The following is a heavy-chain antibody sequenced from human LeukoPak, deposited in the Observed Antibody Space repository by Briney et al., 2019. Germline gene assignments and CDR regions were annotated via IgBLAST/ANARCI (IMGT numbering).Heavy chain of an antibody. V-gene: IGHV4-4*02. D-gene: IGHD2-2*01. Sequence: SETLSLTCAVSGGSISSSNWWSWVRQPPGKGLEWIGEIYHSGSTNYNPSLKSRVTISVDKSKNQISLNLASLTAADTALYYCAGRGSSSGTFDVWGPGTFVTVSS. CDR2: IYHSGST. J-gene: IGHJ3*01. CDR3: AGRGSSSGTFDV. CDR1: GGSISSSNW.